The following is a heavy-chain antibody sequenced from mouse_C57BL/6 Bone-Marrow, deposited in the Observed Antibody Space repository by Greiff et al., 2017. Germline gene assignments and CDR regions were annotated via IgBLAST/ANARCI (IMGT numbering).Heavy chain of an antibody. Sequence: VQLKESGAELVRPGTSVKVSCKASGYAFSNYLIEWVKQRPGQGLEWIGVINPGSGGTNYNEKFKGKATLTADKSSSTAYMQLSSLESEDSAVYFCARGGFAYWGQGTLVTVSA. CDR3: ARGGFAY. J-gene: IGHJ3*01. CDR1: GYAFSNYL. CDR2: INPGSGGT. V-gene: IGHV1-54*01.